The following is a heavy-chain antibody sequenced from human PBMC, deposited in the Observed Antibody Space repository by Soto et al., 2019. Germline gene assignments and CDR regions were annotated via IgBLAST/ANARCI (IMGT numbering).Heavy chain of an antibody. V-gene: IGHV4-59*01. J-gene: IGHJ6*02. CDR2: MCYSGGS. D-gene: IGHD2-15*01. CDR1: GGSISYYY. CDR3: ARGGYCNGSACRGAFYYFQYGMDV. Sequence: SETLSLTCTVSGGSISYYYWSWIRPPPGKGLEWIGYMCYSGGSNYNPSLNSRVTISVDTSKNQFSLKLTSVTAADTAVYHCARGGYCNGSACRGAFYYFQYGMDVWGQGTTVTVSS.